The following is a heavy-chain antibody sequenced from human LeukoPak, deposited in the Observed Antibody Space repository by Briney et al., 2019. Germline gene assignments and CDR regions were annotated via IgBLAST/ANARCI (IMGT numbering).Heavy chain of an antibody. J-gene: IGHJ4*02. D-gene: IGHD3-22*01. CDR3: AKGESEYDSSGYFDY. V-gene: IGHV3-23*01. CDR2: ISASGVSK. CDR1: GFTSSSYG. Sequence: HPGGSLRLSCAASGFTSSSYGMSWVRQAPGKGLEWVSAISASGVSKYYADSVKGRFTISRDKSKNTLYLQMNSLRAEDTAVYYCAKGESEYDSSGYFDYWGQGTLVTVSS.